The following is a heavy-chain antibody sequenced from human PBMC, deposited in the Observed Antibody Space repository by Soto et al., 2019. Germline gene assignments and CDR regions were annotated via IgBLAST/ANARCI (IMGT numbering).Heavy chain of an antibody. J-gene: IGHJ4*02. V-gene: IGHV3-23*01. CDR2: ISGSGGST. Sequence: EVQLLESGGGLVQPGGSPRLSCAASGFTFSSYAMSWVRQAPGKGLEWVSVISGSGGSTYYADSVKGRFTISRDNSKNTLYLQMNSLRAEDTAVYYCAGGTMVRGVIRFDYWGQGTLVTVSS. CDR1: GFTFSSYA. D-gene: IGHD3-10*01. CDR3: AGGTMVRGVIRFDY.